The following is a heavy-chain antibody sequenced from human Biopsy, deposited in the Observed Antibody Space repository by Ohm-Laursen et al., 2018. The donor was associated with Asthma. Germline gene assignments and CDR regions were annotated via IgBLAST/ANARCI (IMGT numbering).Heavy chain of an antibody. CDR2: LIPVIGTT. CDR3: ARGYSGSDRIVYYYSGLEV. Sequence: SVKVSCKASGDSFSNYAISWVRQAPGQGLEWMGGLIPVIGTTDHAQMFEGRVTITADESTSTAYMELSSLSSEDTAVYYCARGYSGSDRIVYYYSGLEVWGQGTTVTVSS. V-gene: IGHV1-69*13. J-gene: IGHJ6*02. CDR1: GDSFSNYA. D-gene: IGHD5-12*01.